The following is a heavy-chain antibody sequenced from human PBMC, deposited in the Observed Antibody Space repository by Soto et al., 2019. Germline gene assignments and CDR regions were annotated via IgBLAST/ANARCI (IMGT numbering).Heavy chain of an antibody. D-gene: IGHD6-13*01. Sequence: GESLKISCRCSGYTFSNFCIAWVRHLPGKGLEWMGIIYPGDHETKYSPSFHGNVTISAAKTINTAYLQWSSLEASDSAFYYCARSPRSSPYFDYWGRGALVTVSS. CDR1: GYTFSNFC. CDR2: IYPGDHET. J-gene: IGHJ4*02. CDR3: ARSPRSSPYFDY. V-gene: IGHV5-51*01.